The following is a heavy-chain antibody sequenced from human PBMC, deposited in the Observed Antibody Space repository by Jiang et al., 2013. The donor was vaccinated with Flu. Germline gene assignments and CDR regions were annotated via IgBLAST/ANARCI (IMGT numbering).Heavy chain of an antibody. V-gene: IGHV4-34*01. J-gene: IGHJ4*02. Sequence: KSRVTISVDTSKNQFSLKLSSVTAADTAVYYCAMWGGNYVWGSYRHRYFDYWGQGTLVTVSS. CDR3: AMWGGNYVWGSYRHRYFDY. D-gene: IGHD3-16*02.